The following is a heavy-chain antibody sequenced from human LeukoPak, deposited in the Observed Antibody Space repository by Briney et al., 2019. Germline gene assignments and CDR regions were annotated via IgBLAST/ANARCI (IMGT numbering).Heavy chain of an antibody. CDR3: ARDRPGSIVVAIQAADNWFDP. V-gene: IGHV1-69*04. J-gene: IGHJ5*02. CDR2: IIPILGIA. CDR1: GGTFSSYA. Sequence: GASVKVSCKASGGTFSSYAISWVRQAPGQGLEWMGRIIPILGIANYAQKFQGRVTITADKSTSTAYMELSSLRSEDTAVYYCARDRPGSIVVAIQAADNWFDPWGQGTLVTVSS. D-gene: IGHD2-15*01.